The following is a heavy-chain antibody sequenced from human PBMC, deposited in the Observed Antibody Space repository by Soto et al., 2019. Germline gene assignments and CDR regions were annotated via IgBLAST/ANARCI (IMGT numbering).Heavy chain of an antibody. CDR3: ARVSSWSEGGFDY. Sequence: QVQLVESGGGVVQPGRSLRLSCAASGFTFSSYGMHWVRQAPGKGLEWVAVIWYDGSNKYYADSVQGRFTISRDNSKNTLYLQMNSLRAEDTAVYYCARVSSWSEGGFDYWGQGTLVTVSS. CDR2: IWYDGSNK. D-gene: IGHD6-13*01. CDR1: GFTFSSYG. J-gene: IGHJ4*02. V-gene: IGHV3-33*01.